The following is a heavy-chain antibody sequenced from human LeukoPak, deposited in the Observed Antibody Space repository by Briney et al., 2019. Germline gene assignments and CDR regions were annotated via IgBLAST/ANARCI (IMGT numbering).Heavy chain of an antibody. CDR3: ANEIAAARSTLDFDY. D-gene: IGHD6-13*01. CDR2: ISGSGGSA. CDR1: GFTFSSYA. V-gene: IGHV3-23*01. J-gene: IGHJ4*02. Sequence: GGSLRLSCAASGFTFSSYAMSWVRQAPGKGLEWVSAISGSGGSAYYADSVKGRFTISRDNSKNTLYLQMNSLRAEDTAVYYCANEIAAARSTLDFDYWGQGTLVTVSS.